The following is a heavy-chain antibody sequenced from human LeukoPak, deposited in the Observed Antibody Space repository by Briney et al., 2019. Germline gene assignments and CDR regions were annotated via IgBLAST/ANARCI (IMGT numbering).Heavy chain of an antibody. J-gene: IGHJ5*02. CDR2: IYYSGST. CDR3: ARHYSGPAAMLGVSFDP. D-gene: IGHD2-2*01. CDR1: GGSFSGYY. Sequence: SETLSLTCAVYGGSFSGYYWGWIRQPPGKGLEWIGSIYYSGSTYYNPSLKSRVTISVDTSKNQFSLKLSSVTAADTAVYYCARHYSGPAAMLGVSFDPWGQGTLVTVSS. V-gene: IGHV4-39*01.